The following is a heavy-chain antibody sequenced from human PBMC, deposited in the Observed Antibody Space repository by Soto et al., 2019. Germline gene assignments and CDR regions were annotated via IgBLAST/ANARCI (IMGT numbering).Heavy chain of an antibody. V-gene: IGHV3-53*02. CDR2: IYNGGGT. Sequence: EVQLVETGGGLIQPGGSLRLSCAASGFTVSGNYMSWVRQAPGKGLEWVSVIYNGGGTYYADAVKGRFTISRDNSKNTLYLQMNSLRAEDKAVYYCASTRGSSYDYWGQGPLVTVSS. D-gene: IGHD6-6*01. J-gene: IGHJ4*02. CDR3: ASTRGSSYDY. CDR1: GFTVSGNY.